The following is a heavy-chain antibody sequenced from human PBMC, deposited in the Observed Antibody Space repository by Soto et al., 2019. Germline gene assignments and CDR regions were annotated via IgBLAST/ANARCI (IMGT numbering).Heavy chain of an antibody. J-gene: IGHJ4*02. CDR2: VYYTGST. CDR1: GDSISGSY. Sequence: SETLSLTCSVSGDSISGSYWSWIRQSPGKGLEWLGYVYYTGSTNYSPSLRSRVSISVDTSKNEFSLRLSPVTAADTAVYFCARSVAVPGAHIDYWGQGTQVTVSS. V-gene: IGHV4-59*01. CDR3: ARSVAVPGAHIDY. D-gene: IGHD6-19*01.